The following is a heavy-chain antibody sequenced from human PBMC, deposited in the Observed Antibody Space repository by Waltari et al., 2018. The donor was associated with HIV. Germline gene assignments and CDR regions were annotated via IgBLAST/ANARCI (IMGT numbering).Heavy chain of an antibody. J-gene: IGHJ4*02. CDR1: GFTFSSYY. D-gene: IGHD2-21*01. CDR3: ARDLWPEDY. V-gene: IGHV3-7*01. Sequence: EVQLVESGGGFVQPGGSLRLSCAAPGFTFSSYYMDWVRPAPGKGLEWVANINQDGSKKYYLDSVRGRFTISRDIAKNSLYLQMSSLRAEDSAVYYCARDLWPEDYWGQGTLVTVSS. CDR2: INQDGSKK.